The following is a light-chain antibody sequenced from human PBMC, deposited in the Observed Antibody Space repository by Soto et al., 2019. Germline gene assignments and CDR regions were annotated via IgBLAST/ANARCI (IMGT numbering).Light chain of an antibody. V-gene: IGLV2-8*01. J-gene: IGLJ1*01. CDR3: VSFAGGTYV. CDR2: DVD. CDR1: SSDVGAYIF. Sequence: QSGLTQPPSASGSPGQSVTISCTGTSSDVGAYIFVSWYQQHPGKAPKLMVYDVDRRPPGVPDRFSGSKSGNTASLTVSGLQAEDEADYYCVSFAGGTYVFGTGTKVTVL.